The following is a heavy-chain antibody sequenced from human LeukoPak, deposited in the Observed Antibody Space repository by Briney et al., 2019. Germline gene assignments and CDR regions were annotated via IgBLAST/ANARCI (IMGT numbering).Heavy chain of an antibody. J-gene: IGHJ4*02. CDR3: ARESRNTVTYFFDY. V-gene: IGHV3-20*04. Sequence: GGSLRLSCAASGFTFDDYGMSWVHQAPGKGLEWVSGINWNGGSTGYADSVKGRFTISRDNSKNTVYLQMNSLRVEDTAVYYCARESRNTVTYFFDYWGQGALVTVSS. D-gene: IGHD4-17*01. CDR2: INWNGGST. CDR1: GFTFDDYG.